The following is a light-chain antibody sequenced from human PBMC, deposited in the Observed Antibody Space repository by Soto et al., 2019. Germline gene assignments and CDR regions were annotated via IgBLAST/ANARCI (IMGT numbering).Light chain of an antibody. J-gene: IGLJ1*01. CDR2: DIT. CDR3: VSFTTSPNYV. Sequence: QSVLTQPASVSGSPGQSITISCTGTSSDVGAYIYVSWYQQHPGKAPKLMIYDITNRPSGVSNRFSGSKSGNTASLTISGLQAEDEADYYCVSFTTSPNYVFGTGTKVTVL. V-gene: IGLV2-14*01. CDR1: SSDVGAYIY.